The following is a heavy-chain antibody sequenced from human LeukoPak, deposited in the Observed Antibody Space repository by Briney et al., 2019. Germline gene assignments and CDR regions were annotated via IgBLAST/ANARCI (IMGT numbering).Heavy chain of an antibody. D-gene: IGHD1-26*01. CDR2: ISSSSSYI. J-gene: IGHJ4*02. CDR3: ARGGVGATTCYY. V-gene: IGHV3-21*01. Sequence: GGSLRLSCAASGFAFSSYSMNWVRQAPGKGLEWVSSISSSSSYIYYADSVKGRFTISRDNAKNSLYLQMNSLRAEDTAVYYCARGGVGATTCYYWGQGTLVTVSS. CDR1: GFAFSSYS.